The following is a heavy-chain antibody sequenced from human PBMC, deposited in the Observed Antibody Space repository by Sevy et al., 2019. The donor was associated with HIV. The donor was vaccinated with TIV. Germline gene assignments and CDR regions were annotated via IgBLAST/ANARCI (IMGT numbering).Heavy chain of an antibody. CDR1: GFDFNHHW. CDR2: IKQDGSET. CDR3: ARLPTGLQSFNYLLSTYFAS. J-gene: IGHJ4*02. V-gene: IGHV3-7*01. D-gene: IGHD3-9*01. Sequence: GGSLRLSCAASGFDFNHHWMSWVRQAPQKGLEWVANIKQDGSETYYVDSLVGRFTISRDNAKNSLALKINDLRAEDTAVYYCARLPTGLQSFNYLLSTYFASWGQGTLVTVSS.